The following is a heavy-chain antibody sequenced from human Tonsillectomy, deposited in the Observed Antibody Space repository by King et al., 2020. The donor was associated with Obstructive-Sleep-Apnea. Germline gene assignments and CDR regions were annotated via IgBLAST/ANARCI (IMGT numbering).Heavy chain of an antibody. CDR2: ISAYNGNT. CDR3: ARDVNYYYESSGYYDY. J-gene: IGHJ4*02. V-gene: IGHV1-18*04. Sequence: QLVQSGADVKKPGASVKVSCKASGYSYTSYAISWVRQAPGQGLEWMGWISAYNGNTNYAQNIRARVTMTTDTSTSTAYMELRSLRSDDTAVYYCARDVNYYYESSGYYDYWGQGTLVTVSS. D-gene: IGHD3-22*01. CDR1: GYSYTSYA.